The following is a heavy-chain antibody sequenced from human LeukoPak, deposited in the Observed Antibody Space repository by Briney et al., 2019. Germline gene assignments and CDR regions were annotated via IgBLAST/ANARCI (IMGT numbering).Heavy chain of an antibody. CDR1: GFAFNSYW. V-gene: IGHV3-7*05. Sequence: GGSLRLSCAASGFAFNSYWMSWVRQAPGKGLEWVGNTKEDGSEKYYVDSVKGRFTISRDNAKNSLYLQMNSLRAEDTAVYFCARDIAPRLSDYWGQGTLVTVSS. CDR2: TKEDGSEK. J-gene: IGHJ4*02. CDR3: ARDIAPRLSDY. D-gene: IGHD6-6*01.